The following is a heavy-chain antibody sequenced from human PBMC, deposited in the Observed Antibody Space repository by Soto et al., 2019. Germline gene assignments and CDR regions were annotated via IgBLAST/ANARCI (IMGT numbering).Heavy chain of an antibody. CDR2: IRSKGHNYAT. CDR1: GFAFSGSA. Sequence: GGSLRLSCAASGFAFSGSAMYWVRQASGKGPEWVGRIRSKGHNYATEYAASVKGRFTISRDDSKNTAYPQMNSLQTEDTAVYYCTRDLFSYDYSGILWFDPWGQGTLVTVSS. D-gene: IGHD3-16*01. CDR3: TRDLFSYDYSGILWFDP. J-gene: IGHJ5*02. V-gene: IGHV3-73*01.